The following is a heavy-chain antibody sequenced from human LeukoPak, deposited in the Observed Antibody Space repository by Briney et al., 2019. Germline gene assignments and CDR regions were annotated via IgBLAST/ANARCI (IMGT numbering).Heavy chain of an antibody. CDR3: AGEGDNWFDP. Sequence: QTGGSLRLSCAASGFTFSSYSMNWVRQAPGEGLEWVSYISSSSSTIYYADSVKGRFTISRDNAKNSLYMQMNSLRAEDTAVSYCAGEGDNWFDPWGQGTLVTVSS. CDR2: ISSSSSTI. V-gene: IGHV3-48*01. J-gene: IGHJ5*02. CDR1: GFTFSSYS. D-gene: IGHD3-16*01.